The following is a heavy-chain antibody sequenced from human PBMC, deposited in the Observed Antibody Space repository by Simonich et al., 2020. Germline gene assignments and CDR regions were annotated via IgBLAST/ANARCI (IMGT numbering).Heavy chain of an antibody. CDR3: AKDVAAAGTEYFQH. D-gene: IGHD6-13*01. Sequence: EVQLVESGGGLVQPGGSLRLSCAASGFTFDDYAMHWVRHAPGKCLEWCSGFSWNSGSIGYADSLKGRFTISRDNAKNSLYLQMNSLRAEDTALYYCAKDVAAAGTEYFQHWGQGTLVTVSS. CDR1: GFTFDDYA. J-gene: IGHJ1*01. V-gene: IGHV3-9*01. CDR2: FSWNSGSI.